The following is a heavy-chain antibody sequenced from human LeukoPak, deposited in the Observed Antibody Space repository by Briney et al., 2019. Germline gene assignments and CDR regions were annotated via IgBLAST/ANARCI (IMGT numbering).Heavy chain of an antibody. CDR2: IYYTGST. CDR1: GGSISSYY. Sequence: SETLSLTCSVSGGSISSYYWSGIRRPPGKGVEWIGYIYYTGSTSYNPSLKSRVTISLDTSKSQFSLRLTSVTAADTAVYYCASHGSSGHDPLTWGQGTLVTVSS. V-gene: IGHV4-59*08. J-gene: IGHJ4*02. CDR3: ASHGSSGHDPLT. D-gene: IGHD5-12*01.